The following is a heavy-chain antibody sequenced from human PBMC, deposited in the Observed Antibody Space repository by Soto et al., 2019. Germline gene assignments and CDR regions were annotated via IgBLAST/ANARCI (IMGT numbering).Heavy chain of an antibody. D-gene: IGHD2-21*02. V-gene: IGHV3-23*01. J-gene: IGHJ4*02. Sequence: EVQLLESGGGLVQPVGSRRLYCAASGFTFSSYAMSWVRQAPGKGREWGSAISGSGGSTYYADSLKGRFTISSDNSKNTMNLQMNSLSAEDTAVDYCEKDAEEIIVVVTAVFDYWGQGTLVTVSS. CDR2: ISGSGGST. CDR1: GFTFSSYA. CDR3: EKDAEEIIVVVTAVFDY.